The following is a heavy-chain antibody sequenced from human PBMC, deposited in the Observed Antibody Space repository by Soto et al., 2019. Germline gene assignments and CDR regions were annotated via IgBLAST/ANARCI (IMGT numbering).Heavy chain of an antibody. CDR1: GFTFSSYA. J-gene: IGHJ4*02. CDR3: AKGRRVQRYCTNGVCYTPNTFDY. Sequence: GGSLRLSCAASGFTFSSYAMSWVRQAPGKGLEWVSAISGSGGSTYYADSVKGRFTISRDNSKNTLYLQMNSLRAEDTAVYYCAKGRRVQRYCTNGVCYTPNTFDYWGQGTLVTVSS. CDR2: ISGSGGST. D-gene: IGHD2-8*01. V-gene: IGHV3-23*01.